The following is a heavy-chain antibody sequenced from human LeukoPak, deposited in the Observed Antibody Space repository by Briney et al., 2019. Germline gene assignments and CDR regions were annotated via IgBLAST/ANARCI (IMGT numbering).Heavy chain of an antibody. CDR2: ITWDGGST. CDR3: AKDARIVTKGYYFDY. Sequence: GGSLRLSCAASGFSFDDYVMYWVRQGPGKGLEWVSLITWDGGSTYYADSVKGRFTISRDNSKNSLYLQMNSLRAEDTALYYCAKDARIVTKGYYFDYWGQGTLVTVSS. J-gene: IGHJ4*02. V-gene: IGHV3-43D*03. D-gene: IGHD2/OR15-2a*01. CDR1: GFSFDDYV.